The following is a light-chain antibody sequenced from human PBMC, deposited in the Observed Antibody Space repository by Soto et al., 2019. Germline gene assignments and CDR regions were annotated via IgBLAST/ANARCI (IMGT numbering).Light chain of an antibody. CDR1: SSNIGSNY. CDR2: RNN. V-gene: IGLV1-47*01. Sequence: QSVLTQPPSASGTPGQRVTISCSGSSSNIGSNYVYWYQQLPGTAPKLLIYRNNQRPSGVPDRFSGSKSGTSASLAISGLRSEDEAYYYCAAWDDSRSGHVVFGGGTKLTVL. J-gene: IGLJ2*01. CDR3: AAWDDSRSGHVV.